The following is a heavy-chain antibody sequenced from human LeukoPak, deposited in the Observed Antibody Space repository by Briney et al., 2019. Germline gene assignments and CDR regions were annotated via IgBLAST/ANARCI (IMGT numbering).Heavy chain of an antibody. CDR1: GFTFGDYA. CDR3: TRDILPNYGLDY. Sequence: GGSLRLSCTASGFTFGDYAMSWVRQAPGKGLEWVGFIRSKAYGGTTEYAASVKGRFTISRDDSKSIAYLQMNSLKTEDTAVYYCTRDILPNYGLDYWGQGTLVTVSS. V-gene: IGHV3-49*04. D-gene: IGHD4-17*01. CDR2: IRSKAYGGTT. J-gene: IGHJ4*02.